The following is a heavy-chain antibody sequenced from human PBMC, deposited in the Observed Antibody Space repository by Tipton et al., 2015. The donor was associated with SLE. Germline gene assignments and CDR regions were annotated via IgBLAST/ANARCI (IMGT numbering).Heavy chain of an antibody. D-gene: IGHD1-1*01. V-gene: IGHV4-61*09. CDR3: ARGNSGFDY. Sequence: TLSLTCTVSGGSISSGSYPWSWIRKPAGKGLEWIGYIYASGSTHYNPSLKSRLTISVDTSKNQFSLTLTSVTAADTAVYYCARGNSGFDYWGQGNLVTVSS. CDR1: GGSISSGSYP. J-gene: IGHJ4*02. CDR2: IYASGST.